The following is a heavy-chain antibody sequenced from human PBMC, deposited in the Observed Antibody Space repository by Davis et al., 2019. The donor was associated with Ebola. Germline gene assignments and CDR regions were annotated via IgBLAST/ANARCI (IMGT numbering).Heavy chain of an antibody. CDR2: ISGDGDST. CDR1: GFTFDDYA. J-gene: IGHJ6*02. V-gene: IGHV3-43*02. Sequence: PGGSLRLSCAASGFTFDDYAMHWVRQAPGKGLEWVSFISGDGDSTTYADSVKGRFTISRDNSKNSLYLQMNSLRTEDTAFYYCAKEGGPDSSTFYYYGMDVWGQGTTVTVSS. CDR3: AKEGGPDSSTFYYYGMDV. D-gene: IGHD6-13*01.